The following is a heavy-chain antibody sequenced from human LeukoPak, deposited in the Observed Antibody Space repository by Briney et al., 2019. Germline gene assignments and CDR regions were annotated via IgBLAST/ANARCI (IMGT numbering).Heavy chain of an antibody. D-gene: IGHD5-12*01. CDR1: GGSFSGYY. CDR2: INHSGST. J-gene: IGHJ6*03. CDR3: ARHRGYGRRSGYYYYMDV. V-gene: IGHV4-34*01. Sequence: SETLSLTCAVYGGSFSGYYWSWIRQPPGKGLEWIGEINHSGSTNYNPSLKSRVTISVDTSKNQFSLKLSSVTAADTAVYYCARHRGYGRRSGYYYYMDVWGKGTTVTISS.